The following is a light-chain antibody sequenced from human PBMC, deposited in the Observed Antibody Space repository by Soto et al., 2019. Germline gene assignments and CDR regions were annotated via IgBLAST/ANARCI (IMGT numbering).Light chain of an antibody. J-gene: IGLJ2*01. CDR3: CSYDANNRFVV. CDR1: SADVGGYDY. CDR2: EVN. V-gene: IGLV2-8*01. Sequence: QSALTQPPSASGSPGQSVTISCTGTSADVGGYDYVSWYQQVPGKAPKLIIYEVNNRPSGVPGRFSGSKSGITASLTVSGLQIEDEAIYYCCSYDANNRFVVFGGGTKLTVL.